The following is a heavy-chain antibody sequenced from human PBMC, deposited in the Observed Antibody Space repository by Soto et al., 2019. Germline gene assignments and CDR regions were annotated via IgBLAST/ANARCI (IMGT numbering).Heavy chain of an antibody. CDR3: VIAAAGTDGYYYYGMDV. V-gene: IGHV5-51*01. J-gene: IGHJ6*02. CDR2: IYPGDSDT. D-gene: IGHD6-13*01. CDR1: GYSFTSYW. Sequence: GESLKISCKGSGYSFTSYWIGWVRQMPGKGLEWMGIIYPGDSDTRYSPSFQGQVTISADKSISTAYLQWSSLKASDTAMYYCVIAAAGTDGYYYYGMDVWGQGTTVTVSS.